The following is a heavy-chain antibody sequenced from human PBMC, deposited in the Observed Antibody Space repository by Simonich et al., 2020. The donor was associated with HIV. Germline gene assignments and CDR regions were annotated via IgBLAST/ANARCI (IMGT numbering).Heavy chain of an antibody. V-gene: IGHV1-69*13. Sequence: QVQLVQSGAEVKKPGSSVKVSCKASGGTFSSFAISWVRQAPGIGLEGVGGIIPIFGTANYAQMFQGRVTITADESTSTAYMELSSLRSEDTGIYYCARKGGGRGVYYFDYWGQGTLVTVSS. J-gene: IGHJ4*02. CDR1: GGTFSSFA. D-gene: IGHD3-10*01. CDR3: ARKGGGRGVYYFDY. CDR2: IIPIFGTA.